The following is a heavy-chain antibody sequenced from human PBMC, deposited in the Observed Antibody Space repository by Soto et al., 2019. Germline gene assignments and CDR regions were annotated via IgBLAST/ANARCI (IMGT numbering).Heavy chain of an antibody. J-gene: IGHJ4*02. CDR1: GESISIASHD. V-gene: IGHV4-31*03. Sequence: TLSLTCTLSGESISIASHDWNWIRQHPGKGLEWIGYVSSSGNSYYSPSLKSRVFMSVDTSKNLFSLKLSSVTAADTAIYYCVGRLTYIYNYFDSWGQGTKVTVSS. CDR2: VSSSGNS. D-gene: IGHD2-21*01. CDR3: VGRLTYIYNYFDS.